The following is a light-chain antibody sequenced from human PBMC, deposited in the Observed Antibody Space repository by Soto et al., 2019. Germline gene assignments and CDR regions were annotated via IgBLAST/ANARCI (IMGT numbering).Light chain of an antibody. CDR1: SGHSNYA. Sequence: QSVLTQSPSASASLGASVKLTCTLSSGHSNYAIAWHQQQPEKGPRYLMKLNSDGSHSKGDGIPDRFSGSSSGAECYLTISSLQSEDEADYYCQTWGTGLWVFGGGTKLTVL. CDR3: QTWGTGLWV. V-gene: IGLV4-69*01. J-gene: IGLJ3*02. CDR2: LNSDGSH.